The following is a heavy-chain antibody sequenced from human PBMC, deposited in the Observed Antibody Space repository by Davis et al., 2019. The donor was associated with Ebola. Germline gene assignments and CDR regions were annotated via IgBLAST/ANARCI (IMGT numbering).Heavy chain of an antibody. D-gene: IGHD1-26*01. CDR1: GGSISSYY. J-gene: IGHJ4*02. CDR2: IYYSGST. Sequence: MPSETLSLTCTVSGGSISSYYWSWIQQPPGKGLEWIGYIYYSGSTNYNPSLKSRVTISVDTSKNQFSLKLSSVTAADTAVYYCARDTEGATVSFDYWGQGTLVTVSS. CDR3: ARDTEGATVSFDY. V-gene: IGHV4-59*01.